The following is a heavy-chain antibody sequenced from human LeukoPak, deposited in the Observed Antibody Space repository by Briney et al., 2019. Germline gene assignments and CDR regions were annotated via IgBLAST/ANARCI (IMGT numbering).Heavy chain of an antibody. CDR3: ARGITTVTSFDY. Sequence: SETLSLTCTVSGGSMTVSGGSISSYYWSWIRQPPGKGLEWIGYIYYSGSTTYNPSLKSRVTISVDTSKNQFSLKLSSVTAADTAVYYCARGITTVTSFDYWGQGTLVTVSS. V-gene: IGHV4-61*01. CDR2: IYYSGST. J-gene: IGHJ4*02. D-gene: IGHD4-17*01. CDR1: GGSMTVSGGSISSYY.